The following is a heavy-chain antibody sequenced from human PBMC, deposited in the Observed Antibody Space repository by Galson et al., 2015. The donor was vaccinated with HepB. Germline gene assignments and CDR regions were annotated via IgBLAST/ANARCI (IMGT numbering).Heavy chain of an antibody. CDR2: IDPSDSYT. Sequence: QSGAEVKKHGESLRISCKGSGYSFPSYWISWVRQMPGKGLEWMGRIDPSDSYTNYSPSFQGHVTISADKSISTAYLQWSSLKASDTAMYYCAGVVRDPVPMDVWGQGTTVTVSS. CDR1: GYSFPSYW. CDR3: AGVVRDPVPMDV. J-gene: IGHJ6*02. D-gene: IGHD3-10*01. V-gene: IGHV5-10-1*01.